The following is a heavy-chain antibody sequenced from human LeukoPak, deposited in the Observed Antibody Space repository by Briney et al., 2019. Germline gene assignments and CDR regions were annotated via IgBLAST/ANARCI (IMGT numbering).Heavy chain of an antibody. CDR1: GYTFTGYY. J-gene: IGHJ4*02. Sequence: ASVKVSCKASGYTFTGYYMHWVRKAPGQGLEWMGWINPNSGGTNYAQKFQGRVTMTRDTSISTAYMELSRLRSDDTAVYYCARGWVIGSSWYQAVDYWGQGTLVTVSS. D-gene: IGHD6-13*01. CDR3: ARGWVIGSSWYQAVDY. CDR2: INPNSGGT. V-gene: IGHV1-2*02.